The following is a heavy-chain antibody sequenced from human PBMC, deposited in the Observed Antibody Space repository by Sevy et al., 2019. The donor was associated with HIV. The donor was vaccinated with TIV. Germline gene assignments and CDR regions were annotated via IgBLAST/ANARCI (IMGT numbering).Heavy chain of an antibody. D-gene: IGHD1-1*01. CDR3: ARDPGNSGNY. Sequence: GGSLRLSCAASGFTFSTYAMHWLRQAPGKGLEWVAVISHDERTTYYADSVKGRFIISRDNSKNTLYLQMDSLRPEDTTIYYCARDPGNSGNYWGQGTLVTVSS. CDR1: GFTFSTYA. J-gene: IGHJ4*02. V-gene: IGHV3-30*04. CDR2: ISHDERTT.